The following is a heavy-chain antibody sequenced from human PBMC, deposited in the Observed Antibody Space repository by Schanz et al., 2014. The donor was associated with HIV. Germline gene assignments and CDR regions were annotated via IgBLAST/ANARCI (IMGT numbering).Heavy chain of an antibody. J-gene: IGHJ4*02. CDR3: TKDRTWNYYDSSGYPYYFDY. Sequence: VQLVESGGGVVQPGRSLRLSCAVSGFTFSNYAMHWVRQAPGKGLEWVANLRQDGREGNYVDSAKGRFTISRDNTKQSLYLQMRGLRGEDTAVYYCTKDRTWNYYDSSGYPYYFDYWGQGTLVTVSS. CDR1: GFTFSNYA. V-gene: IGHV3-7*01. D-gene: IGHD3-22*01. CDR2: LRQDGREG.